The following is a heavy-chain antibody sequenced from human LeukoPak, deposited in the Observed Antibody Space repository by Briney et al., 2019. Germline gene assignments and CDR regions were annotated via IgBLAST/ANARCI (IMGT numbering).Heavy chain of an antibody. CDR2: FDPEDGET. CDR3: ARLSGSYANAFDI. Sequence: GAPVKVSCKVSGYTLTELSMHWVRQAPGKGLEWMGGFDPEDGETIYAQKLQGRVTMTTDTSTSTAYMELRSLRSDDTAVYYCARLSGSYANAFDIWGQGTMVTVSS. J-gene: IGHJ3*02. D-gene: IGHD1-26*01. V-gene: IGHV1-24*01. CDR1: GYTLTELS.